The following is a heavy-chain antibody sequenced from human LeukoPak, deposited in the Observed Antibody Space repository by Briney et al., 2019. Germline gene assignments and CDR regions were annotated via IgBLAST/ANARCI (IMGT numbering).Heavy chain of an antibody. CDR3: ARGLVY. CDR1: GGSFSGYY. J-gene: IGHJ4*02. V-gene: IGHV4-34*01. Sequence: SETLSLTCAVYGGSFSGYYWSWIRQPPGKGLEWIGEINHSGSTNYNPFLKSRVTISVDTSKNQFSLKLSSVTAADTAVYYCARGLVYWGQGTLVTVSS. CDR2: INHSGST.